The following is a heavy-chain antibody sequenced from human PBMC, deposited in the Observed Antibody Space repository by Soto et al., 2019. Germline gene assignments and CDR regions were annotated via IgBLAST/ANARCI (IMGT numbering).Heavy chain of an antibody. D-gene: IGHD1-1*01. V-gene: IGHV4-34*01. CDR3: ARGLGTHKYYYGMDV. J-gene: IGHJ6*02. Sequence: PSETLSLTXAVYGGSFSGYYWSWIRQPPGKGLEWIGEINHSGSTNYNPSLKSRVTISVDTSKNQFSLKLSSVTAADTAVYYCARGLGTHKYYYGMDVWGQGTTVTVSS. CDR1: GGSFSGYY. CDR2: INHSGST.